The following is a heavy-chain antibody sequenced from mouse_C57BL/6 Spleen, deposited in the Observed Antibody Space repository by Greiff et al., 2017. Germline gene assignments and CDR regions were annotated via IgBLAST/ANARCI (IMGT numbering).Heavy chain of an antibody. Sequence: QVQLQQSGAELVRPGASVKLSCKASGYTFTDYYINWVKQRPGQGLEWIARIYPGSGNTYYNEKFKGKATLTAEKSSSTAYMQLSSLTAEYSAVYCCARDYYGSSHYFDYWGQGTTLTVSS. CDR1: GYTFTDYY. D-gene: IGHD1-1*01. CDR2: IYPGSGNT. V-gene: IGHV1-76*01. CDR3: ARDYYGSSHYFDY. J-gene: IGHJ2*01.